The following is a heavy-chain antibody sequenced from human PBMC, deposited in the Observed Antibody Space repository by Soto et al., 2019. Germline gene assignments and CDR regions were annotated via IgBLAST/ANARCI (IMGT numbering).Heavy chain of an antibody. CDR1: GLTFSSYT. J-gene: IGHJ3*01. CDR2: INSGRNYI. V-gene: IGHV3-21*01. CDR3: ERGGGEDSDAFEV. D-gene: IGHD3-10*01. Sequence: GESLRRACVASGLTFSSYTMRWVRQAPGKWLEWVSCINSGRNYIDYADSVKGQFTVSRDNARNSLYLQMNSLRADDTAVYSCERGGGEDSDAFEVWGQGTMVTVSS.